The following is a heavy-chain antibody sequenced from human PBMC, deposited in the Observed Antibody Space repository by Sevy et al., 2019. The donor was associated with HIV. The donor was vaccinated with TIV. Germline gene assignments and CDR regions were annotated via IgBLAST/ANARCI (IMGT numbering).Heavy chain of an antibody. D-gene: IGHD3-22*01. CDR3: AKALNPAQESMIEVVLRTLKGFDV. V-gene: IGHV3-23*01. CDR2: ISGPGLST. CDR1: GFTFNTHA. J-gene: IGHJ3*01. Sequence: GGSLRLSCAASGFTFNTHAMTWVRQAPGKGLEWVSVISGPGLSTYYADSVKGRFTISRDNSKNTLYLQMNSLRADDTATYYCAKALNPAQESMIEVVLRTLKGFDVWGTGTMVTVSS.